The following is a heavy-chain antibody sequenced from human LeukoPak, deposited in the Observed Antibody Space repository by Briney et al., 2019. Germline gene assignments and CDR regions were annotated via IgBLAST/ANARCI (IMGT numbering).Heavy chain of an antibody. CDR2: INPNSGGT. V-gene: IGHV1-2*02. Sequence: ASVKVSCKASGYTFTGYYMHWVRQAPGQGLEWMGWINPNSGGTNYAQKFQGRVTMTRDTSISTAYMELSRLRSDDTAVYYCARGTGYDSSGYDNWFVPWGQGTLVTVSS. J-gene: IGHJ5*02. CDR1: GYTFTGYY. D-gene: IGHD3-22*01. CDR3: ARGTGYDSSGYDNWFVP.